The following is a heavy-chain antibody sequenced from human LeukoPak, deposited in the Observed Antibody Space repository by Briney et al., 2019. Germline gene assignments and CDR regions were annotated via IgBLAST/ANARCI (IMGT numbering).Heavy chain of an antibody. CDR3: ARGPPTRITIFGVVIRSGSNWFDP. V-gene: IGHV4-34*01. CDR1: DGSFSGYY. CDR2: INHSGST. Sequence: SDTLSLTCAVYDGSFSGYYWSWIRQPPGTGLEWIGEINHSGSTNYNPSLKSRVTISVDTSKNQFSLKLSSVTAADTAVYYCARGPPTRITIFGVVIRSGSNWFDPWGQGTLVTVSS. J-gene: IGHJ5*02. D-gene: IGHD3-3*01.